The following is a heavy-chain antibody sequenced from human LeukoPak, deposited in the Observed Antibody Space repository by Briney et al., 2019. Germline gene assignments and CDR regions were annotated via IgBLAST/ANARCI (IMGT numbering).Heavy chain of an antibody. J-gene: IGHJ4*02. D-gene: IGHD3-22*01. CDR2: ISVRSTYT. CDR1: GCTVRSYS. CDR3: VRLRRNSDTSGFYYYYDF. Sequence: PGGSLRLSCAASGCTVRSYSINWVRQAPGKGLDCVSSISVRSTYTSYADSVRGRFRISRDDARDSLYLEMNSLRAQDTAVYYCVRLRRNSDTSGFYYYYDFWGQGTLVTVSS. V-gene: IGHV3-21*01.